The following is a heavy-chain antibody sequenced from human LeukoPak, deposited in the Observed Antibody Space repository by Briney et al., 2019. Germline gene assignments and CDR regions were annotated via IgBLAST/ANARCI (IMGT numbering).Heavy chain of an antibody. CDR2: ISSSSSTI. CDR3: AKGDYDILTGYSRAPPLY. D-gene: IGHD3-9*01. CDR1: GFTFSSYS. V-gene: IGHV3-48*04. J-gene: IGHJ4*02. Sequence: PGGSLRLSCAASGFTFSSYSMNWVRQAPGKGLEWVSYISSSSSTIYYADSVKGRFTISRDNSKNSLYLQMNSLRTEDTALYYCAKGDYDILTGYSRAPPLYWGQGTLVTVSS.